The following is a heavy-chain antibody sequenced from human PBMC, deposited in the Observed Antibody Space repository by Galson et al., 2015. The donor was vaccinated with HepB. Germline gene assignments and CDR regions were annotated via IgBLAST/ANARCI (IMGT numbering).Heavy chain of an antibody. V-gene: IGHV3-30*03. Sequence: SLRLSCAASGFTLSTYSMYWVRQAPGKGLEWVSVMSYDGTNKYYGGSVKGRFTVSRDTSKNTMFLQMNSLTIDDTAMYHCARGGLRAVAGTKGDYWGQGTLVTVSS. CDR3: ARGGLRAVAGTKGDY. CDR2: MSYDGTNK. CDR1: GFTLSTYS. D-gene: IGHD6-19*01. J-gene: IGHJ4*02.